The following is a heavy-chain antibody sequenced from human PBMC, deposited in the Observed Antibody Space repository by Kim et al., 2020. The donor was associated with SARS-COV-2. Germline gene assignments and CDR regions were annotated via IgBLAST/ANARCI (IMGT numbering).Heavy chain of an antibody. J-gene: IGHJ6*02. CDR2: ISSSSTI. Sequence: GGSLRLSCAASGFTFSSYSMNWVRQAPGKGLEWVSYISSSSTIYYADSVKGRFTISRDNAKNSLYLQMNSLRDEDTAVYYCGGGVRGVIGGHYYYGMYVWGQGTTVTVSS. D-gene: IGHD3-10*01. CDR1: GFTFSSYS. V-gene: IGHV3-48*02. CDR3: GGGVRGVIGGHYYYGMYV.